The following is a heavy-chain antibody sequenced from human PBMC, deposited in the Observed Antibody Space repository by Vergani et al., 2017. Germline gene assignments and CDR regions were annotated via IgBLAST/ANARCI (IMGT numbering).Heavy chain of an antibody. Sequence: QVHLQEAGPGLVKPAETLSLTCTVSGDSMNNYYWNWIRQTPGKGLEWIGYIYLGGTTTCKPSPESRVALSAATSKNQFSLQLTSVTAADTAAYYFAGGPSVVQGNYTYYYSYFMDVWGRGTTVTVSS. V-gene: IGHV4-59*01. CDR3: AGGPSVVQGNYTYYYSYFMDV. D-gene: IGHD2-15*01. J-gene: IGHJ6*03. CDR1: GDSMNNYY. CDR2: IYLGGTT.